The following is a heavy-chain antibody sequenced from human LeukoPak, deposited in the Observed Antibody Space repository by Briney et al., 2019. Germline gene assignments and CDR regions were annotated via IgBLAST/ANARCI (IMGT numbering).Heavy chain of an antibody. J-gene: IGHJ4*02. V-gene: IGHV3-9*01. CDR2: ISWNSGSI. Sequence: GGSLRLSCAASGFTFDDYAMHWVRHAPGKGLEWVSGISWNSGSIGYADSVKGRFTISRDNAKNSLYLQMNSLRAEDTALYYCAKGVIAVAGNPFDYWGQGTLVTVSS. D-gene: IGHD6-19*01. CDR1: GFTFDDYA. CDR3: AKGVIAVAGNPFDY.